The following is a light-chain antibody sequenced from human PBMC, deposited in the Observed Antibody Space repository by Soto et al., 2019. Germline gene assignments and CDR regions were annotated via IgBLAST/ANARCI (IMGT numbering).Light chain of an antibody. CDR1: QSVRSN. J-gene: IGKJ3*01. CDR3: QQYGRSPFT. Sequence: EIVLTQSPGTLSLSPGERAALSCRASQSVRSNLAWYQQKPGQAPRLLIYGASSRATGVPDRFSASGSGTDFTLTISRLEPEDFAVYYCQQYGRSPFTFGPGTKVDIK. CDR2: GAS. V-gene: IGKV3-20*01.